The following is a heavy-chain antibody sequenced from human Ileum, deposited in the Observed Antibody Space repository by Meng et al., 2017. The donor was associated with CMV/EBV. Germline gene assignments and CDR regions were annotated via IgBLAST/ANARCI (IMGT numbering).Heavy chain of an antibody. V-gene: IGHV3-30*04. CDR1: GFSLSPYA. CDR2: ISYDGTNI. J-gene: IGHJ4*02. Sequence: QLVESGGGLVLPGGSLRLSCAASGFSLSPYAMHGVRQAPGKGLEWVALISYDGTNILYADSVKGRFTISRDNSKNALYLQMNNLSAEETALYYCARDKAYGSGTKGYLDLWGQGTLVTVSS. CDR3: ARDKAYGSGTKGYLDL. D-gene: IGHD3-10*01.